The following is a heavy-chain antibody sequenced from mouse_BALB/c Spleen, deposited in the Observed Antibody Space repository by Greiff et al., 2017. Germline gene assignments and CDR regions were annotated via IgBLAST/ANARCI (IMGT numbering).Heavy chain of an antibody. CDR3: ARWDYYGSRGYFDV. CDR1: GYSITSDYA. Sequence: EVQLQESGPGLVKPSQSLSLTCTVTGYSITSDYAWNWIRQFPGNKLEWMGYISYSGSTSYNPSLKSRISITRDTSKNQFFLQLNSVTTEDTATYYCARWDYYGSRGYFDVWGAGTTVTVSS. V-gene: IGHV3-2*02. D-gene: IGHD1-1*01. J-gene: IGHJ1*01. CDR2: ISYSGST.